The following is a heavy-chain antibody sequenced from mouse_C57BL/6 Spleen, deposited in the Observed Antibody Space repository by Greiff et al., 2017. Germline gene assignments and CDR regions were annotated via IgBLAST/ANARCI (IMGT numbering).Heavy chain of an antibody. CDR2: ISYDGSN. V-gene: IGHV3-6*01. CDR3: ARDGYSNSFDY. Sequence: EVKLMESGPGLVKPSQSLSLTCSVTGYSITSGYYWNWIRQFPGNKLEWMGYISYDGSNNYNPSLKNRISITRDTSKNQFFLKLNSVTTEDTATYYCARDGYSNSFDYWGQGTTLTVSS. D-gene: IGHD2-5*01. CDR1: GYSITSGYY. J-gene: IGHJ2*01.